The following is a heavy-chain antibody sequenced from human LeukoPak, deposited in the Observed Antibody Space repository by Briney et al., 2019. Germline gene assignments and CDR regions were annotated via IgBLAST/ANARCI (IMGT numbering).Heavy chain of an antibody. V-gene: IGHV1-69*13. D-gene: IGHD3-22*01. Sequence: ASVKVSCKASGGTFSSYAISWVRQAPGQGLEWMGGIIPIFGTANYAQKFQGRVTITADESTSTAYMELSSPRSEDTAVYYCARDPLLTSSGYYPQYYYYYMDVWGKGTTVTVSS. CDR1: GGTFSSYA. CDR3: ARDPLLTSSGYYPQYYYYYMDV. CDR2: IIPIFGTA. J-gene: IGHJ6*03.